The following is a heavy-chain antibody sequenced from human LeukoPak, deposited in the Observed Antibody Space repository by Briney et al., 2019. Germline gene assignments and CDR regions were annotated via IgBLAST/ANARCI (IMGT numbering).Heavy chain of an antibody. CDR3: AREVWRPGYSSGWYGDAFDI. J-gene: IGHJ3*02. V-gene: IGHV3-23*01. CDR2: ISGGGDRV. Sequence: GSLRLSCAASGFSFSRYAMTWVRQAPGKRLEWVSVISGGGDRVDYAESVKGRFTISRDNSRNTLYLQMNRLRAEDTAVYYCAREVWRPGYSSGWYGDAFDIWGQGTMVTVSS. CDR1: GFSFSRYA. D-gene: IGHD6-19*01.